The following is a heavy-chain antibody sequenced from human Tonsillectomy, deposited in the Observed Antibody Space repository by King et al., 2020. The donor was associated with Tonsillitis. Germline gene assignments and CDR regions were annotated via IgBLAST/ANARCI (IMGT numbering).Heavy chain of an antibody. V-gene: IGHV6-1*01. CDR1: GDSVSSRSAA. CDR2: TYYRSKWYN. Sequence: VQLQQSGPGLVRPSQTLSLTCAISGDSVSSRSAAWNWIRQSPSRGLEWLGRTYYRSKWYNEYALSVKSRIIINSDTSKNQFSLQLNSVTPEDTAVYYCAREPDYYHSFDIWGPGTMVTVSS. CDR3: AREPDYYHSFDI. D-gene: IGHD3-10*01. J-gene: IGHJ3*02.